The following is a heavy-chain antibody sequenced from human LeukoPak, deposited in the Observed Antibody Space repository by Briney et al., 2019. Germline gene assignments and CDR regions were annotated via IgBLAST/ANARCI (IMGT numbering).Heavy chain of an antibody. CDR2: ISDDSNTI. CDR3: ATDPPRIGSGYYYDS. CDR1: GFTFNTYN. V-gene: IGHV3-48*01. Sequence: GESLRLTCAASGFTFNTYNMNWVRQAPGKGLEWLSYISDDSNTIYYADSVKGRFTISRDNAKNSLYLQMNSLRAEDTAVYYCATDPPRIGSGYYYDSWGQGTLVTVSS. D-gene: IGHD3-3*01. J-gene: IGHJ4*02.